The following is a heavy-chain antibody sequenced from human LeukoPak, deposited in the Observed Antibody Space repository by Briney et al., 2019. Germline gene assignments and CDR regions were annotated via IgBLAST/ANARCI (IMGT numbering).Heavy chain of an antibody. D-gene: IGHD3-16*02. V-gene: IGHV4-4*07. CDR1: GGSISSYY. CDR3: ARDNPLSLCGGFDP. J-gene: IGHJ5*02. Sequence: SETLSLTCTVSGGSISSYYWSWIRQPAGKGLEWIGRIYTSGSTNYNPSLKSRVTMSVDTSKNQFSLKLSSVSAADTAVYYCARDNPLSLCGGFDPWGQGTLVTVSS. CDR2: IYTSGST.